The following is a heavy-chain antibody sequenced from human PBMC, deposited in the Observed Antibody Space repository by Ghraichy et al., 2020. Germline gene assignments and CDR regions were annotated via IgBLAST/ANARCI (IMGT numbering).Heavy chain of an antibody. D-gene: IGHD5-24*01. V-gene: IGHV4-59*01. CDR1: GGSISSYY. CDR3: ALQGRDGYGHHH. Sequence: SETLSLTCTVSGGSISSYYWSWIRQPPGKGLEWIGYIYYSGSTNYNPSLKSRVTISVDTSKNQFSLKLRSVTAADTAVYYCALQGRDGYGHHHWGQGTLVTVSP. J-gene: IGHJ5*02. CDR2: IYYSGST.